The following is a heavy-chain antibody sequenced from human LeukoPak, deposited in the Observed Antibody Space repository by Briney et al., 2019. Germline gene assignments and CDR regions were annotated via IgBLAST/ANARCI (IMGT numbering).Heavy chain of an antibody. CDR1: GGSISRGGYS. Sequence: SETLSLTCAVSGGSISRGGYSWSWIRQPPGKGLEWIGYIYHSGSTYYNPSLKSRVTISVDRSKNQFSLKLSSVTAADTAVYYCARGSRPTRGFDPWGQGTLVTVSS. CDR2: IYHSGST. V-gene: IGHV4-30-2*01. CDR3: ARGSRPTRGFDP. J-gene: IGHJ5*02.